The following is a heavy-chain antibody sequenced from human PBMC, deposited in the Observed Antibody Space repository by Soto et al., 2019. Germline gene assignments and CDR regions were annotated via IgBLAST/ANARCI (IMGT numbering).Heavy chain of an antibody. CDR2: IIPIFGTA. J-gene: IGHJ1*01. D-gene: IGHD3-22*01. Sequence: SVKVSCKVSGGTFSSYAISWVRQAPGQGLEWMGGIIPIFGTANYAQKFQGRVTITADESTSTAYMELSSLRSEDTAVYYCARDHDSSGYYYGEYFQHWGQGTLVTVSS. V-gene: IGHV1-69*13. CDR3: ARDHDSSGYYYGEYFQH. CDR1: GGTFSSYA.